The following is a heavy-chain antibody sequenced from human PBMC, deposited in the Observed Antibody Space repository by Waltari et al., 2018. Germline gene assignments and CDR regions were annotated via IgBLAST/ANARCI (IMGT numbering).Heavy chain of an antibody. CDR2: ISSSCSTI. V-gene: IGHV3-48*03. D-gene: IGHD1-20*01. CDR1: GFTFSSYE. CDR3: AIYNWNDLYYFDY. Sequence: EVQLVESGGGLVQPGGSLRLPWPASGFTFSSYERNWVRQAPGKGLEWVSYISSSCSTIYYADSVKGRFTISRDNAKNSLYLQMNSLRAEDTAVYYCAIYNWNDLYYFDYWGQGTLVTVSS. J-gene: IGHJ4*02.